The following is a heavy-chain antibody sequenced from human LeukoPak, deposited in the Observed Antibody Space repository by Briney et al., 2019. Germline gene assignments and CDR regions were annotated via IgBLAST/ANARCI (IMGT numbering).Heavy chain of an antibody. V-gene: IGHV1-8*01. CDR3: ARRGYNWNDLYYYYGMDV. CDR2: MNPNSGNT. J-gene: IGHJ6*02. D-gene: IGHD1-1*01. Sequence: GASVNVSCKASGYTFTSYDINWVRHATGQGLEWMGWMNPNSGNTGYAQKFQGRVTMTRNTSISTAYMELSSLRSEDTAVYYCARRGYNWNDLYYYYGMDVWGQGTTVTVSS. CDR1: GYTFTSYD.